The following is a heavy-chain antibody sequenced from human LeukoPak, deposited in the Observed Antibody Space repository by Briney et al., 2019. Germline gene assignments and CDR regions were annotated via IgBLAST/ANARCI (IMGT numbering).Heavy chain of an antibody. CDR2: IKEEGSEN. CDR3: ARGGWNIAV. D-gene: IGHD6-19*01. J-gene: IGHJ4*02. V-gene: IGHV3-7*01. Sequence: PGGSLRLSCAASGFTFSSHWMNWVRQAPGKGLEWVGNIKEEGSENYYAGSVKGRFTISRDNAKNSLYLQMNTLTADDTAVYYCARGGWNIAVWGQGTLVTVSS. CDR1: GFTFSSHW.